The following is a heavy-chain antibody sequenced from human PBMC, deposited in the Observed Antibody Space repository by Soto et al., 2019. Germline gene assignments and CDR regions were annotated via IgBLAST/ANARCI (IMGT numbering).Heavy chain of an antibody. D-gene: IGHD2-2*01. CDR1: GATLDTFINYG. J-gene: IGHJ6*02. V-gene: IGHV1-69*06. Sequence: ASVKVSCKASGATLDTFINYGITWVRQAPGQGLEWMGGIIPVFGAANHAQKFQGRVTISADTSTDTAYMELSSLRSEDTAVYYCATGPIVPAANQFYYYGMDVWGQGTTVTVSS. CDR2: IIPVFGAA. CDR3: ATGPIVPAANQFYYYGMDV.